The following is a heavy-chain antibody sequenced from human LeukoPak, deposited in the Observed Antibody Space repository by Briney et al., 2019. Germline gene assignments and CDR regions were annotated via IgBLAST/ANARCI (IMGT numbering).Heavy chain of an antibody. V-gene: IGHV3-23*01. J-gene: IGHJ4*02. D-gene: IGHD1-14*01. CDR2: ISGSGGST. CDR1: GFTFSSDG. CDR3: AKATGYLL. Sequence: GGSLRLSCAASGFTFSSDGMSWVRQAPGKGLEWVSAISGSGGSTYYADSVKGRFTISRDDSENTLYLQMNSLRAEDTAVYYCAKATGYLLWGQGTLVTVSS.